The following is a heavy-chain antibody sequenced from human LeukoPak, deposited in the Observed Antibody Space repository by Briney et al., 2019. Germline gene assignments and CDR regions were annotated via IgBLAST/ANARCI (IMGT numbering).Heavy chain of an antibody. Sequence: PGGSLRLSCAASGFTFSSYEMNWVRQAPGKGPEWVSYISSSGSTIYYADSVKGRFTISRDNAKNSLYLQMNSLRAEDTAVYYCARVQYGSGSYSVDYWGQGTLVTVSS. CDR3: ARVQYGSGSYSVDY. D-gene: IGHD3-10*01. J-gene: IGHJ4*02. CDR1: GFTFSSYE. V-gene: IGHV3-48*03. CDR2: ISSSGSTI.